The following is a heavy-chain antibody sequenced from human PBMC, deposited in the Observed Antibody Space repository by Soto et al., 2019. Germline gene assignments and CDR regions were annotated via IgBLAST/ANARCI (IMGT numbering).Heavy chain of an antibody. J-gene: IGHJ4*02. Sequence: QMQLVQSGPEVKKPGTSVKVSCKASGFTFTSSAVQWVRQARGQRLEWIGWIVVGSGNTNYAQKFQERVTITRDMSTSTAYMELSSLRSEDTAVYYCAAEFDILTGYYDYWGQGTLVTVSS. CDR3: AAEFDILTGYYDY. CDR2: IVVGSGNT. V-gene: IGHV1-58*01. CDR1: GFTFTSSA. D-gene: IGHD3-9*01.